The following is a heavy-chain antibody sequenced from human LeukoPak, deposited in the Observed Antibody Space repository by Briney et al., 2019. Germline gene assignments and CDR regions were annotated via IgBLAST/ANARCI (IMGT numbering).Heavy chain of an antibody. CDR2: IKNDGSTT. Sequence: GGSLRLSCAASEFTFSSYWMHWVRQGPGKGLEWVSRIKNDGSTTIYADSVKGRFTISRENAKNTLYLQMNSLRIEDTAVYYCARGSPPDYWGQGTLVTVSS. CDR3: ARGSPPDY. V-gene: IGHV3-74*01. J-gene: IGHJ4*02. CDR1: EFTFSSYW.